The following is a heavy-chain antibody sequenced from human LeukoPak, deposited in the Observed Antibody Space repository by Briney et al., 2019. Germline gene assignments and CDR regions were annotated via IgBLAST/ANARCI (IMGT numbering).Heavy chain of an antibody. Sequence: SETLSLTCTVSGGSISSYYWSWIRQPPGKGLEWIGYIYYSGSTSYNPSLKSRVTISVDTSKNQFSLKLSSVTAADTAVYYCARVHSGYDWGFDYWGQGTLVTVSS. CDR3: ARVHSGYDWGFDY. V-gene: IGHV4-59*01. D-gene: IGHD5-12*01. CDR2: IYYSGST. J-gene: IGHJ4*02. CDR1: GGSISSYY.